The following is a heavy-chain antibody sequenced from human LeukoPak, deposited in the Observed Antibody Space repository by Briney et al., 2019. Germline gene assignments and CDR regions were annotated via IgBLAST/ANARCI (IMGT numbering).Heavy chain of an antibody. Sequence: RAGGSLRLSCAASGFTFSSYWMSWVRRAPGKGLEWVANIKQDGSEKYYVDSVKGRFTISRDNAKNSLYLQMNSLRAEDTAVYYCARDSGGGSSGPSYYYYYMDVWGKGTTVTVSS. CDR3: ARDSGGGSSGPSYYYYYMDV. V-gene: IGHV3-7*01. CDR1: GFTFSSYW. D-gene: IGHD6-19*01. J-gene: IGHJ6*03. CDR2: IKQDGSEK.